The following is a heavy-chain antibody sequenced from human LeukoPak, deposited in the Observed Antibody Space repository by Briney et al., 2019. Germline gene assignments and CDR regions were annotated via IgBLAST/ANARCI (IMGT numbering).Heavy chain of an antibody. Sequence: PSETLSLTCTVSGGSISSSSYYWGWIRQPPRKGLEWIGNIYYSGSTYYNPSLKNRVTISVDTSKNQFSLKLSSVTAADTAVYFCARHRRLSYFDYWGQGTLVTVSS. J-gene: IGHJ4*02. D-gene: IGHD2/OR15-2a*01. CDR2: IYYSGST. CDR3: ARHRRLSYFDY. V-gene: IGHV4-39*01. CDR1: GGSISSSSYY.